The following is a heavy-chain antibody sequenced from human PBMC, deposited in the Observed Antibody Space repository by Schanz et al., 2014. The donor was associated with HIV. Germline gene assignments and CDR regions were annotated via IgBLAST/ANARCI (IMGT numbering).Heavy chain of an antibody. CDR2: MNPNSGNT. Sequence: VQLVQSGAEVKKPGASVKVSCKASGYTFTSYDINWVRQATGQGLEWMGWMNPNSGNTGYAQKFQGRVTLTRNTSLTTAYMELSSLTSDDTAVYYCTRGARDCSNGVCGGTYFDYWGQGTLVTVSS. V-gene: IGHV1-8*01. D-gene: IGHD2-8*01. CDR1: GYTFTSYD. CDR3: TRGARDCSNGVCGGTYFDY. J-gene: IGHJ4*02.